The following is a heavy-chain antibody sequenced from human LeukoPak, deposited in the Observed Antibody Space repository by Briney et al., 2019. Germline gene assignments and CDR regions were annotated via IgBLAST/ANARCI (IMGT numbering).Heavy chain of an antibody. CDR2: IYYKGYT. CDR3: ASTPLSDLDI. CDR1: GVSITDYY. J-gene: IGHJ3*02. V-gene: IGHV4-59*01. Sequence: SETLSLTCSVTGVSITDYYWSWIRQPPGKGLEWIGYIYYKGYTNYSPSLKSRVTISMDTSKSQFSLKLRSVTTADTAVYYCASTPLSDLDIWGQGTMVIVSS.